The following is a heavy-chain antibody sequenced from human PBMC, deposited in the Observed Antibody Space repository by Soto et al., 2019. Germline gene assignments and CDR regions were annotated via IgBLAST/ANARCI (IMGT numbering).Heavy chain of an antibody. CDR1: GISISNDYY. D-gene: IGHD6-6*01. CDR2: IYHSEST. V-gene: IGHV4-38-2*01. J-gene: IGHJ2*01. Sequence: SETLSLTCAVSGISISNDYYWGWIRQPPGKGLEWIGRIYHSESTYYNPSLKSRVTISVDTSKNQFSLKLRSVTAADTAVYYCAREARTLDWYLDLWGRGTLVTVSS. CDR3: AREARTLDWYLDL.